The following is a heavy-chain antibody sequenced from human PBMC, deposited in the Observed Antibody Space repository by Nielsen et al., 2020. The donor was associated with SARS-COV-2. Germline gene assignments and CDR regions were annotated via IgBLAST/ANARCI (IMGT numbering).Heavy chain of an antibody. V-gene: IGHV3-11*05. Sequence: GESLKISCAASGFTFSDYYMSWIRQAPGKGLEWVSYFSSSGYTNYVDSVKGRFTISRDNAKNSLYLQMNSLRAEDTAVYYCAREGRKLPLDYWGQGTLVTVSS. CDR2: FSSSGYT. D-gene: IGHD5-24*01. CDR1: GFTFSDYY. CDR3: AREGRKLPLDY. J-gene: IGHJ4*02.